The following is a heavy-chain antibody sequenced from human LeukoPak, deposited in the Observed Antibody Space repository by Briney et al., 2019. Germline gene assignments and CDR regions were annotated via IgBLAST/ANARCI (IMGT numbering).Heavy chain of an antibody. V-gene: IGHV1-2*02. J-gene: IGHJ4*02. CDR2: INPNSGGT. CDR3: ARDPQYSSSPLDY. CDR1: GYTFTGYY. Sequence: GASVKVSCKASGYTFTGYYLHWVRQAPGQGLEWMGWINPNSGGTKYAQKFQGRVTMTRDTSISTAYMELSRLRSDDTAVYYCARDPQYSSSPLDYWGQGTLVTVSS. D-gene: IGHD6-6*01.